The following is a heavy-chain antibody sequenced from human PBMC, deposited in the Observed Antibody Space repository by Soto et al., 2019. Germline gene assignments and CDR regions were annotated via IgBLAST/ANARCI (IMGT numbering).Heavy chain of an antibody. Sequence: QVQLVESGGGXVXXXXXLRLSCEASGFTFRDYYMTWFRQAPGKGLEWLSYIDSSTKYTNYADSVKGRFTISRDNAKNSLYLQMNSLRADDTAVYYCAREYYYTMDVWGQGTMVTVSS. CDR2: IDSSTKYT. J-gene: IGHJ6*02. CDR1: GFTFRDYY. CDR3: AREYYYTMDV. V-gene: IGHV3-11*05.